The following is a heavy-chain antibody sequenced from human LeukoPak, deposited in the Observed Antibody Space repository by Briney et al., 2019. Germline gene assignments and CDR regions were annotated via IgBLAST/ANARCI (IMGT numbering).Heavy chain of an antibody. Sequence: PGGSLRLSCAASGFTFSSYWMHWVRQAPGKGLVRVSRINSDGNNATYADSVKGRLTISRDNAKNTLYLQMNSLTAEDTAVYFCARSLIAGIPRGGYGYWGQGTLVTVSS. CDR3: ARSLIAGIPRGGYGY. V-gene: IGHV3-74*01. CDR2: INSDGNNA. CDR1: GFTFSSYW. J-gene: IGHJ4*02. D-gene: IGHD2/OR15-2a*01.